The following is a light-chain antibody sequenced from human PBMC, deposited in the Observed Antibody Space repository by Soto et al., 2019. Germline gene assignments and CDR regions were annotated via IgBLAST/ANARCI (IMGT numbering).Light chain of an antibody. J-gene: IGKJ5*01. CDR2: DAS. V-gene: IGKV1-33*01. CDR3: HQSENRVT. Sequence: DIQVTHSVSLVSASVGDSVTITCQASQDIRNTLNWYHQKPGTAPTRLIYDASNWETGVPSRFSGSRSGTNFSFSISSLQPEDIATYYCHQSENRVTFGQGTRLEIK. CDR1: QDIRNT.